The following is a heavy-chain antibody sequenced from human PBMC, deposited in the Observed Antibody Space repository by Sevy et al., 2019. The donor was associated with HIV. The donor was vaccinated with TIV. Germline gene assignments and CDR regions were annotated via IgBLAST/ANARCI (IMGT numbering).Heavy chain of an antibody. CDR3: STDPIIVLLVTDGMDV. CDR1: GFTFTHAW. J-gene: IGHJ6*02. D-gene: IGHD2-8*02. V-gene: IGHV3-15*01. Sequence: GGSLRLSCTASGFTFTHAWMSWVRQAPGKGREWVGRIKSTPDGGTTDYAAPVKGRFTISRDDSKNTLYLQMNSLKTEDTAVYYCSTDPIIVLLVTDGMDVWGQGTTVTVSS. CDR2: IKSTPDGGTT.